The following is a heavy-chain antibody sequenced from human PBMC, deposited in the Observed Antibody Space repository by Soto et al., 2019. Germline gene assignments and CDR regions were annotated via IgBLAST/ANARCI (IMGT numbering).Heavy chain of an antibody. CDR3: ARDRGPSSGYYPYWFDP. Sequence: GASVKVSCKASGYTFTSYGISWVRQAPGQGLEWMGRIIPILGTANYAQKFQGRVTITTDESTSTAYMELSSLRSEDTAVYYCARDRGPSSGYYPYWFDPWGQGTLVTVSS. CDR2: IIPILGTA. J-gene: IGHJ5*02. V-gene: IGHV1-69*11. D-gene: IGHD3-22*01. CDR1: GYTFTSYG.